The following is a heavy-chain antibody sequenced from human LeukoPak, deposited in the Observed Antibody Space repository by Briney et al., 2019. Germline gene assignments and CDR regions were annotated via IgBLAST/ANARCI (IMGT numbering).Heavy chain of an antibody. Sequence: SETLSLTCTVSGGSISSYYWSWIRQPPGQGLEWIGYIYYSGSTNYNPSLKSRVSISVGTSKNQFSLKLSSVSAADTAVYYCARESGSYAYRWFDPWGQGTLVTVSS. CDR1: GGSISSYY. CDR3: ARESGSYAYRWFDP. J-gene: IGHJ5*02. CDR2: IYYSGST. V-gene: IGHV4-59*01. D-gene: IGHD5-18*01.